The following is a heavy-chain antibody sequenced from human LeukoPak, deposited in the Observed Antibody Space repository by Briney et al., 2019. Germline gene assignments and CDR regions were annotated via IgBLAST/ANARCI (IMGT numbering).Heavy chain of an antibody. V-gene: IGHV3-48*01. CDR3: VRDYNWCFDY. D-gene: IGHD1-1*01. CDR2: IKSDSSTI. J-gene: IGHJ4*02. Sequence: GGSLRLSCATSGFTFSSFSMNWVRQAPGKGLEWISYIKSDSSTIYYADSVKGRFTISRDNAKNSLYLQMNSLRAEDTAVYYCVRDYNWCFDYWGQGTLVTASS. CDR1: GFTFSSFS.